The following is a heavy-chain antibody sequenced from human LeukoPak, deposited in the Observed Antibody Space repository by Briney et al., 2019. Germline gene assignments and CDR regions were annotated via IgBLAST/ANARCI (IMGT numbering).Heavy chain of an antibody. D-gene: IGHD6-6*01. Sequence: PSETLSLTCTVSDGSISSYYWSWIRQPPGKRLEWIGYIYYSGSTNYNPSLKSRVTISVDTSKNQFSLKLSSVTAADTAVYYCTRESQLRFFDYWGQGTLVTVSS. J-gene: IGHJ4*02. CDR3: TRESQLRFFDY. CDR2: IYYSGST. CDR1: DGSISSYY. V-gene: IGHV4-59*01.